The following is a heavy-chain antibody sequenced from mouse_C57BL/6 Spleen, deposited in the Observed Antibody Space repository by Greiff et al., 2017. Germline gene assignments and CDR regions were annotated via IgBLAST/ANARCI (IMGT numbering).Heavy chain of an antibody. V-gene: IGHV1-53*01. CDR1: GYTFTSYW. CDR3: ARFPSSTTVADY. CDR2: INPSNGGT. D-gene: IGHD1-1*01. J-gene: IGHJ2*01. Sequence: QVQLQQPGTELVKPGASVKLSCKASGYTFTSYWMHWVKQRPGQGLEWIGNINPSNGGTNYNEKFKSKATLTVAKSSSTAYMQRSSLTSEDSAVYYCARFPSSTTVADYWGQGTTLTVSS.